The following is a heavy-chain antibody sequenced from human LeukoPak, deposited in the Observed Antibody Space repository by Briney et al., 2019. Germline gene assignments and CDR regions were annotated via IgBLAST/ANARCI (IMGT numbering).Heavy chain of an antibody. CDR3: MRLFGSYYDSNRFLDPHFDS. Sequence: QTGGSLRLSCAASGFTFSSYTMHWVRQAPGKGLEWVAMISYDGNNKNYADSVKGRFTVSRDNSKNTLYLQMNSLRVEDTAVYYCMRLFGSYYDSNRFLDPHFDSWGQGTLVTVSS. CDR2: ISYDGNNK. J-gene: IGHJ4*02. CDR1: GFTFSSYT. D-gene: IGHD3-22*01. V-gene: IGHV3-30-3*01.